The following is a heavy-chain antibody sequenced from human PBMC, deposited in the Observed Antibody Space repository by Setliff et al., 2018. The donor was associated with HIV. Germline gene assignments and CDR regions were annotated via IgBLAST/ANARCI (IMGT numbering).Heavy chain of an antibody. J-gene: IGHJ6*02. D-gene: IGHD6-6*01. V-gene: IGHV4-59*11. CDR1: GGSISSHY. CDR2: IYDSGRT. Sequence: SETLSLTCTVSGGSISSHYWSWIRQPPGKGLELIGYIYDSGRTNYNPSLKSRVTISVDTSKNQLSLKLRSVTAADTAVYYCARIRHAMDVWGQGTMVTVSS. CDR3: ARIRHAMDV.